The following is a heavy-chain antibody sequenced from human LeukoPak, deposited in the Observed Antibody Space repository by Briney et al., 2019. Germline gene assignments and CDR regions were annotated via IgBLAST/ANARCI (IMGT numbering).Heavy chain of an antibody. D-gene: IGHD6-19*01. V-gene: IGHV3-74*01. J-gene: IGHJ4*02. CDR3: ARAVAGTILGY. Sequence: GGSLRLSCAASGFTFSSYWMHWVRQAPGKGLVWVSRINSDGSSTSYADSVKGRFTISRDNAKNTLNLQMNSLRAEDTAVYYCARAVAGTILGYWGQGTLVTVSS. CDR1: GFTFSSYW. CDR2: INSDGSST.